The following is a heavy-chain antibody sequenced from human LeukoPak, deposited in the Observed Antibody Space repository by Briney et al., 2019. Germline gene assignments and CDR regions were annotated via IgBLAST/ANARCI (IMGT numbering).Heavy chain of an antibody. J-gene: IGHJ5*02. CDR3: ARDRGITMIVTNWFDP. Sequence: SETLSLTCTVSGGSISSYYWSLIRQPAGKGLEWIGRIYTSGSTNYNPSLKSRVTMSVDTSKNQFSLKLSSVTAADTAVYYCARDRGITMIVTNWFDPWGQGTLVTVSS. V-gene: IGHV4-4*07. D-gene: IGHD3-22*01. CDR2: IYTSGST. CDR1: GGSISSYY.